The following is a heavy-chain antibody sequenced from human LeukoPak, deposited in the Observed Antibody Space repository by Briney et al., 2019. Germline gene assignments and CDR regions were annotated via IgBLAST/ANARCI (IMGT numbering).Heavy chain of an antibody. J-gene: IGHJ4*02. Sequence: SETLSLTCTVSGGSISSYYWSWIRQPPGKGLEWIGYIYYSGRPNYNPSLESRVTISVDTSKNQFSLKLSSVTAADTAVYYCARHQYGSSWSPFDYWGQGTPVTVSS. CDR2: IYYSGRP. D-gene: IGHD6-13*01. CDR3: ARHQYGSSWSPFDY. V-gene: IGHV4-59*08. CDR1: GGSISSYY.